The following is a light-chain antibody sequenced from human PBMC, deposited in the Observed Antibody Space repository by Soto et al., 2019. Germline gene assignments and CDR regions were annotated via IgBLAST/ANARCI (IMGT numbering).Light chain of an antibody. V-gene: IGKV3-15*01. CDR3: QHYSNWPPT. J-gene: IGKJ3*01. CDR1: ESVHRN. Sequence: EVVMTQSPATLSVSPGERVTLSCRASESVHRNLAWYQQKPGQGPSLLIYYASTRANGVPDRFTGSGSGTAFTLTRSSLQSEDFGVYHCQHYSNWPPTFGPGTKVEIK. CDR2: YAS.